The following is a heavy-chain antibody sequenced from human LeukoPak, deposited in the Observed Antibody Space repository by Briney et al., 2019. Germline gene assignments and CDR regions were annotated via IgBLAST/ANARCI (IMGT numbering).Heavy chain of an antibody. CDR2: FRGRSNYI. J-gene: IGHJ4*02. D-gene: IGHD5-12*01. V-gene: IGHV3-21*01. Sequence: GGSLRLSCAASGFTFRSYTMNWVRRAPGKGRVWVSSFRGRSNYIYYADSVRGRFTISRDNAKNSLYLQMNSLRAEDTAMYYCARDRGEGYSGYDGFDYWGQGTLVTVSS. CDR3: ARDRGEGYSGYDGFDY. CDR1: GFTFRSYT.